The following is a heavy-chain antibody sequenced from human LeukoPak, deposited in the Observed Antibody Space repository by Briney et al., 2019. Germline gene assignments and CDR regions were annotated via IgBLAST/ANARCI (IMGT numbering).Heavy chain of an antibody. J-gene: IGHJ4*02. CDR3: ARDKTYYDSSGYYFDY. D-gene: IGHD3-22*01. Sequence: GASVKVSCKASGYTFTGYYMHWVRQAPGQGLEWMGWINPNSGGTNYAQKFQGRVTMTRDTSISTAYMELSRLRSDDTAVYYCARDKTYYDSSGYYFDYWGQGTQVTVSS. CDR2: INPNSGGT. V-gene: IGHV1-2*02. CDR1: GYTFTGYY.